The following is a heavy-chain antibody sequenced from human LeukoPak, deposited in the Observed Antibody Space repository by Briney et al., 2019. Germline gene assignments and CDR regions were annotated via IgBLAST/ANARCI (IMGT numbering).Heavy chain of an antibody. D-gene: IGHD3-3*01. V-gene: IGHV3-23*01. CDR3: AKDLAFWSGYYIRYFQH. Sequence: PGGSLRLSCAASGFTFSSYAMSWVRQAPGKGLEWVSAISGSGGGTYYADSVKGRFTISRDNSKNTLYLQMNSLRAEDTAVYYCAKDLAFWSGYYIRYFQHWGQGTLVTVSS. J-gene: IGHJ1*01. CDR1: GFTFSSYA. CDR2: ISGSGGGT.